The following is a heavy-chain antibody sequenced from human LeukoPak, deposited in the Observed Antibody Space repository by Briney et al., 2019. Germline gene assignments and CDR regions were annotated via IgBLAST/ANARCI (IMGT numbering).Heavy chain of an antibody. CDR2: IYDSGST. V-gene: IGHV4-59*01. Sequence: SETLSLTCSVSGGSISSYYWSWIRQPPGKGLEWIGYIYDSGSTNYNPSLKSRVTISVDTSKNQFSLKLSSVTAADTAVYYCACLTTADAFDIWGQGTMVTVSS. D-gene: IGHD3-22*01. J-gene: IGHJ3*02. CDR1: GGSISSYY. CDR3: ACLTTADAFDI.